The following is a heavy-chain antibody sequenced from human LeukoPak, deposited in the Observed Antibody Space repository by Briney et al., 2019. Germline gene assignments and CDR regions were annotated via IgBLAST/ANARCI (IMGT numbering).Heavy chain of an antibody. V-gene: IGHV3-23*01. Sequence: GGSLRLSCVASGFTFSRFEMNWVRQAPGKGLEWISHISTGTYIAYTDSVKGRFTISRDNSENTLYLQMNSPRAEDTAVYYCAKATGYLLWGQGTLVTVSS. CDR2: ISTGTYI. CDR3: AKATGYLL. J-gene: IGHJ4*02. CDR1: GFTFSRFE. D-gene: IGHD1-14*01.